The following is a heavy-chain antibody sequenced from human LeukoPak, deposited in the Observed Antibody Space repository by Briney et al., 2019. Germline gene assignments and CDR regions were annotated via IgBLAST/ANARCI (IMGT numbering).Heavy chain of an antibody. CDR1: GGSISSSSYY. V-gene: IGHV4-39*07. CDR3: ARGNYLDIAMAHFDY. Sequence: PSETLSLTCTVSGGSISSSSYYWGWIRQPPGKGLEWIGEINHSGSTNYNPSLKSRLTISVDTSKHQFSLKLSSVTAADTAVYYCARGNYLDIAMAHFDYWGQGTLVTVSS. J-gene: IGHJ4*02. CDR2: INHSGST. D-gene: IGHD5-18*01.